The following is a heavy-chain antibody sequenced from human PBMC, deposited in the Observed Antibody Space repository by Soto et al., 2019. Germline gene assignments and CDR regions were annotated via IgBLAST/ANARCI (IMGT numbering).Heavy chain of an antibody. CDR2: ISYDGSNK. J-gene: IGHJ4*02. CDR3: VRYSGKYQGPIDY. CDR1: GFTFSQYG. V-gene: IGHV3-30*03. Sequence: QVQLVESGGGVVQPGRSLRLSCAASGFTFSQYGIHWVRQAPGKGLEWLAVISYDGSNKHYADSVKGRFTVSRDNSKNTLYLQMNSLRAEDTAVYFCVRYSGKYQGPIDYWGQGTLVTVSS. D-gene: IGHD1-26*01.